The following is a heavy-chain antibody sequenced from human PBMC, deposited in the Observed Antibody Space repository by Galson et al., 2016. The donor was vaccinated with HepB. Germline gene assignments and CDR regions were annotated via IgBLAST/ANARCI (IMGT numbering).Heavy chain of an antibody. CDR2: IFWADNK. CDR1: GFSLPSNGVG. CDR3: AHRYTRLVATIFDY. V-gene: IGHV2-5*02. D-gene: IGHD2-15*01. Sequence: PALVKPTQTLTLTCTFSGFSLPSNGVGEGWIRQPPGKALEWLAVIFWADNKRYSPSLKTRLTISKDTSKNQVILTMTNMAPVDTATYYCAHRYTRLVATIFDYWGQGTLVTVSS. J-gene: IGHJ4*02.